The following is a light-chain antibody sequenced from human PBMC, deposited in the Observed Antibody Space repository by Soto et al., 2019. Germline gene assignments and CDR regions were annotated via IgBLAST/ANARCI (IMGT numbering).Light chain of an antibody. CDR3: QQYDNLRPT. CDR2: DAS. Sequence: DIQMTQSPSSLSASVGDRVTITCQASQDISNYLNWYQRKPGKAPKLLIYDASNLETGVPSRFSGSGSGTDFTFTISSLQPEDIATYYCQQYDNLRPTFGQGTKLEIK. CDR1: QDISNY. J-gene: IGKJ2*01. V-gene: IGKV1-33*01.